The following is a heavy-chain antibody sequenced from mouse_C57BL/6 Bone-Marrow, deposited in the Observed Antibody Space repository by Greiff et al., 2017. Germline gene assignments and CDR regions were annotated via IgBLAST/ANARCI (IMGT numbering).Heavy chain of an antibody. J-gene: IGHJ3*01. CDR1: GYTFTSYW. CDR3: ARLLRYPFAY. D-gene: IGHD1-1*01. CDR2: IHPNSGST. V-gene: IGHV1-64*01. Sequence: QVQLQQPGAELVKPGASVKLSCKASGYTFTSYWMHWVKQRPGQGLEWIGMIHPNSGSTNYNEKFKSKATLTVDKSSSTAYMQLSSLTSEDSAVYDCARLLRYPFAYWGQGTLVTVSA.